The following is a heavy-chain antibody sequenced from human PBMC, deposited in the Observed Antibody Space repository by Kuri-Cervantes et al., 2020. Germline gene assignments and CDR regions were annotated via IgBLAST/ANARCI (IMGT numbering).Heavy chain of an antibody. J-gene: IGHJ1*01. D-gene: IGHD3-22*01. CDR2: INPNSGGT. Sequence: ASVKVSCKASGYTFTGYYMHWVRQAPGQGLEWMGWINPNSGGTKYAQKFEGRVTMTRDTSISIVYMELSRLRSDDTAVYYCARAHPSYYYDSSGYAEYFQHWGQGTLVTVSS. CDR1: GYTFTGYY. V-gene: IGHV1-2*02. CDR3: ARAHPSYYYDSSGYAEYFQH.